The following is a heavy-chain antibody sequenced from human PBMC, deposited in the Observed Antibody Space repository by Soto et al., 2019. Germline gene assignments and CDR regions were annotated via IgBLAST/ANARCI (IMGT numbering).Heavy chain of an antibody. J-gene: IGHJ4*02. CDR3: TEGWRGPTKSVDC. CDR2: IKQDGSEK. D-gene: IGHD5-12*01. Sequence: GGSLRLSCAASGFTFSSYWMSWVRQAPGKGLEWVANIKQDGSEKYYVDSVKGRFTISRDDSKNTLYLQMNSLKTEDTAVYYCTEGWRGPTKSVDCWGQGTLVTVSS. CDR1: GFTFSSYW. V-gene: IGHV3-7*03.